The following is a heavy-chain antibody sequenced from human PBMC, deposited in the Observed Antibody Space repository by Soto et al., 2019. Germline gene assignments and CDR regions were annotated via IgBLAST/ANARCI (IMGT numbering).Heavy chain of an antibody. D-gene: IGHD2-21*01. Sequence: EVHLVESGGGVVQPGNSLRLSCVGSGFTFSNYWIHWVRQAPGKGLVWVSRINTHGTTIDYADSVKGRFSISRDNAKNTAYLQMNSLRPEDTALYDCVTLPDGDYDSWGQGTLVTVSS. CDR1: GFTFSNYW. CDR2: INTHGTTI. V-gene: IGHV3-74*01. CDR3: VTLPDGDYDS. J-gene: IGHJ5*01.